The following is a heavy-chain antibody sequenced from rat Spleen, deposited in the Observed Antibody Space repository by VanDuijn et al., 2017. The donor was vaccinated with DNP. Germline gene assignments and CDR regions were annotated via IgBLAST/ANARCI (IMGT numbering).Heavy chain of an antibody. CDR3: ARGGMIRGTGAFAY. D-gene: IGHD4-3*01. J-gene: IGHJ3*01. CDR1: GFSLTSYG. Sequence: QVQLKESGPGLVQPSRTLSLTCTVSGFSLTSYGVSWVRQPPGKGLEWIAAVWRGGSTDFNSALKSRRGISRDTSKSQVLLKMNSLQTEDTAMYFCARGGMIRGTGAFAYWGQGTLVTVSS. V-gene: IGHV2-16*01. CDR2: VWRGGST.